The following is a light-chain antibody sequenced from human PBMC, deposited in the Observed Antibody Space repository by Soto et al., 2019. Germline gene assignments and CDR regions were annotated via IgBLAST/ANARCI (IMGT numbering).Light chain of an antibody. V-gene: IGKV3-15*01. CDR2: GSS. CDR1: QSVGSN. Sequence: EIVMTQSPATLSVSPGERATLSCRASQSVGSNLAWYQQKPGQAPRLLIYGSSTTATGIPARFSGSGSGTEFTLTISSLQSEDFAVSYCQQYHNWPPYTFGQGTKLEI. CDR3: QQYHNWPPYT. J-gene: IGKJ2*01.